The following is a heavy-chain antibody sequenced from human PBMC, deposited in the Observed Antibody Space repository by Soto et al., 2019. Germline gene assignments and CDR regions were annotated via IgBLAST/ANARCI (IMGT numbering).Heavy chain of an antibody. CDR3: ARLSSVLPVVDR. V-gene: IGHV1-69*01. CDR1: GGTFSNYA. CDR2: IIPISGTT. D-gene: IGHD3-22*01. J-gene: IGHJ4*03. Sequence: QVHLVQSGAEVKKPGSSVKVSCQASGGTFSNYALSWVRQAPGQGLEWMGGIIPISGTTDYAQIFQARVTITADESTNTAYMELSSLRAYVTAVYYCARLSSVLPVVDRWGQGTLVIVSS.